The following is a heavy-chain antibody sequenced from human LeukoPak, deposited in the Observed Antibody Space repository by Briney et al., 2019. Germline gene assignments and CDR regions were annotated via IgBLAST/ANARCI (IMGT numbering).Heavy chain of an antibody. CDR2: INPSGGST. CDR1: GYTFPSYF. V-gene: IGHV1-46*01. D-gene: IGHD6-19*01. Sequence: ASVKVSCKASGYTFPSYFMHWVRQAPGQGLEWMGIINPSGGSTSYAQKFQGRVTMTRDTSTSTVYMELSSLRSEDTAVYYCARAVSSGWYSEGPLVWGQGTLVTVSS. CDR3: ARAVSSGWYSEGPLV. J-gene: IGHJ4*02.